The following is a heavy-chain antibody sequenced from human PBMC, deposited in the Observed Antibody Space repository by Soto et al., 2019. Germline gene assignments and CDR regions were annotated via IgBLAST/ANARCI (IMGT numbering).Heavy chain of an antibody. CDR3: ARGGHVVVVTAALDY. CDR2: VNPSGGHT. V-gene: IGHV1-46*01. J-gene: IGHJ4*02. Sequence: QVQLVQSGAEVKKPGASVKVSCKASGDTFTDYYIHWVRQAPGQGLEWMGTVNPSGGHTTYAQHFLGRTTMTSDTPTSPLYMELTSLTSEDTAIYYCARGGHVVVVTAALDYWGQGTLVTVSS. CDR1: GDTFTDYY. D-gene: IGHD2-21*02.